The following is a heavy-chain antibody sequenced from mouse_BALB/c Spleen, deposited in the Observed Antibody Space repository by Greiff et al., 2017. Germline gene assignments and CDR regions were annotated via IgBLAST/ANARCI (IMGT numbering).Heavy chain of an antibody. Sequence: EVKVVESGGGLVQPGGSRKLSCAASGFTFSSFGMHWVRQAPEKGLEWVAYISSGSSTIYYADTVKGRFTISRDNPKNTLFLQMTSLRSEDTAMYYCARGGYRYDDYAMDYWGQGTSVTVSS. CDR3: ARGGYRYDDYAMDY. D-gene: IGHD2-14*01. CDR1: GFTFSSFG. J-gene: IGHJ4*01. V-gene: IGHV5-17*02. CDR2: ISSGSSTI.